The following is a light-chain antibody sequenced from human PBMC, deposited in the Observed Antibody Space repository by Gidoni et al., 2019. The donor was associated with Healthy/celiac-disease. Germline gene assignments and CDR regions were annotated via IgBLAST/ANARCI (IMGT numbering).Light chain of an antibody. CDR2: GAS. Sequence: EIVMTQSPATLSVSPGERSTLPCRASQSVSSNLPWYQQKPGQAPRLPIYGASTRATGIPARFSGSGSGTEFTLTISSLQSEDFAVYYCQQYNNWPPRTFGQGTKVEIK. CDR3: QQYNNWPPRT. CDR1: QSVSSN. J-gene: IGKJ1*01. V-gene: IGKV3-15*01.